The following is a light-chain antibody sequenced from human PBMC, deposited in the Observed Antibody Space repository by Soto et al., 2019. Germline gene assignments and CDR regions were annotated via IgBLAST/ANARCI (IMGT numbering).Light chain of an antibody. CDR2: KAS. J-gene: IGKJ1*01. CDR3: QQYNSYWT. Sequence: DIQMTQSPSTLSASVGDRVTITCRASQSVSGWLAWFQQKPGRAPKLLIYKASSLESGVPSRFSGSGFGTVFTLTINSLQPDDFATYYCQQYNSYWTFGQGTKVEMK. V-gene: IGKV1-5*03. CDR1: QSVSGW.